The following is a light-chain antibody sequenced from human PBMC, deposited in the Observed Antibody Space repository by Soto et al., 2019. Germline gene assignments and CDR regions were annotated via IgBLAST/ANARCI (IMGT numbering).Light chain of an antibody. CDR2: AAS. Sequence: PGERATLSCRASQSVSSSRLAWYRQKPGQAPRLLMYAASSRATGIPDRFSGSGSGTDFTLTISRLEAEDFAVYYCQQSSSSPITFGQGTRLEIK. V-gene: IGKV3-20*01. CDR1: QSVSSSR. CDR3: QQSSSSPIT. J-gene: IGKJ5*01.